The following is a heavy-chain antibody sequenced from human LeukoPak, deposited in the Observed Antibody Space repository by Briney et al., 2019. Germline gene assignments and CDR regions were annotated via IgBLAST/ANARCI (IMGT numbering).Heavy chain of an antibody. Sequence: PGGSLRLSCAASGFSLSSYTMNWVRQAPGKELQWVSSISSSSSYIYYADSVKGRFSISRDNAKKSVHLQMISLRAEDTAVYYCARGRVGQWLVDAFDIWGQGTMVTVSS. CDR1: GFSLSSYT. D-gene: IGHD6-19*01. CDR2: ISSSSSYI. CDR3: ARGRVGQWLVDAFDI. V-gene: IGHV3-21*01. J-gene: IGHJ3*02.